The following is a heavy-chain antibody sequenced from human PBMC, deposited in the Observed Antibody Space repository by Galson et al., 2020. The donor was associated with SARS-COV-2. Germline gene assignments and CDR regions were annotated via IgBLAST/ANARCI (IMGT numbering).Heavy chain of an antibody. D-gene: IGHD2-15*01. CDR2: ISSSSNYI. Sequence: NSGGSLRLSCAASGFTFSSYSMNWVRQAPGKGLEWVSSISSSSNYIYYADSVKGRFTISRDNAKNSLYLQMNSLRAEDTAVYYCARDSKGYCSGGSCFAHWGQGTLVTVSS. J-gene: IGHJ4*02. CDR3: ARDSKGYCSGGSCFAH. CDR1: GFTFSSYS. V-gene: IGHV3-21*01.